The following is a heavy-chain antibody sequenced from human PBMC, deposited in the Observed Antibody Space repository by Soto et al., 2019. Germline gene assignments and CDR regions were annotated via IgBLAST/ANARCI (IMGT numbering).Heavy chain of an antibody. V-gene: IGHV3-30*18. D-gene: IGHD2-21*02. CDR1: GFTFTNFG. J-gene: IGHJ4*02. Sequence: GESLKISCAASGFTFTNFGMHWVRQAPGKGLEWVAVISYDGTNKYYADSVKGRFTISRDNSKNTLYLQINSLRAEDTAVYYCAKAVPPFVVVTASDYWGQRTLVTVSS. CDR2: ISYDGTNK. CDR3: AKAVPPFVVVTASDY.